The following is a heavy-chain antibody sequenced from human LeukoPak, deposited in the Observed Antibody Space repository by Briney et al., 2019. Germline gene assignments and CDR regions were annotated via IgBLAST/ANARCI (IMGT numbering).Heavy chain of an antibody. CDR2: IRSTTDT. D-gene: IGHD2/OR15-2a*01. CDR3: TRLRHSNTDYYYYYGMDV. Sequence: GGSLTLSCEASGFTFSGSAMHWVRQAPGKGLEWVGRIRSTTDTAYTASVKGRSTISKDESKNTAYLQMNSLKTEDTAVYYCTRLRHSNTDYYYYYGMDVWGQGTTVTVSS. CDR1: GFTFSGSA. J-gene: IGHJ6*02. V-gene: IGHV3-73*01.